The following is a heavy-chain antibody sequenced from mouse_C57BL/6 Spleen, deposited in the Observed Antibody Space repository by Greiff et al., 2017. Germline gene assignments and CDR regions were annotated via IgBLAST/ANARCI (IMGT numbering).Heavy chain of an antibody. CDR2: IYPGDGDT. J-gene: IGHJ1*03. CDR1: GYAFSSSW. Sequence: QVQLKQSGPELVKPGASVKISCKASGYAFSSSWMNWVKQRPGKGLEWIGRIYPGDGDTNYNGKFKGKATLTADKSSSTAYMQLSSLTSEDSAVYFCERKGGYDNFDVWGTGTTVTVSS. CDR3: ERKGGYDNFDV. D-gene: IGHD2-2*01. V-gene: IGHV1-82*01.